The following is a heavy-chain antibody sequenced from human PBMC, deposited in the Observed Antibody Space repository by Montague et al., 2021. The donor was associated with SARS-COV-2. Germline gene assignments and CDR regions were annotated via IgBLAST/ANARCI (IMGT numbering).Heavy chain of an antibody. D-gene: IGHD6-19*01. CDR1: GGSISSTSYY. Sequence: SETLSLTCTVSGGSISSTSYYWGWIRQPPGKGLEWIGSIYYSGSTYYNPSLKSRVTISVDTSKNQFSLKLSSVTAADTAVYYCVRQPGQWVHREGFWFDPWGQGTLVTVSS. V-gene: IGHV4-39*01. CDR2: IYYSGST. J-gene: IGHJ5*02. CDR3: VRQPGQWVHREGFWFDP.